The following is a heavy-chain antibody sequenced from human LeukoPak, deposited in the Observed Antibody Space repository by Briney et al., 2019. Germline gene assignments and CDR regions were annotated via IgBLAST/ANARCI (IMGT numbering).Heavy chain of an antibody. CDR2: IYDRGNT. V-gene: IGHV4-59*08. Sequence: SETLSLTCTVPAGSINRYYWSWIRQPPGKGLEWIGYIYDRGNTNYNPSLKSRVTISVDTSKNQFSLKLRSVTAADTAVYYCARRSEGYPNNWFDPWGQGTLVTVSS. CDR1: AGSINRYY. CDR3: ARRSEGYPNNWFDP. J-gene: IGHJ5*02. D-gene: IGHD3-16*02.